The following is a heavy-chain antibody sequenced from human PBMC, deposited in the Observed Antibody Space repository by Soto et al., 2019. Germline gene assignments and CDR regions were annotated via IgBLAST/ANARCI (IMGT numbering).Heavy chain of an antibody. Sequence: PGGSLRLSCAASGFTVSSNYMGWVRQAPGKGLEWVSVIYSGGSTYYADSVKGRFTISRDNSKNTLYLQMNSLRAEDTAVYYCASPPSYYYYYMDVWGKGTTVTVSS. CDR1: GFTVSSNY. J-gene: IGHJ6*03. CDR2: IYSGGST. V-gene: IGHV3-66*01. CDR3: ASPPSYYYYYMDV.